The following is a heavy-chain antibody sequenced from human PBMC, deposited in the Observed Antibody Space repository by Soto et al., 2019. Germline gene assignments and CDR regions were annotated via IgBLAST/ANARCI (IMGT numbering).Heavy chain of an antibody. Sequence: APVKVSCKASGYTFTSYGISWVRQAPGQGLEWMGWISAYNGNTNYAQKLQGRVTMTTDTSTSTAYMELRSLRSDDTAVYYCARVKGSGYHNWLDPWGQGTLVTVSS. D-gene: IGHD3-22*01. CDR3: ARVKGSGYHNWLDP. CDR2: ISAYNGNT. V-gene: IGHV1-18*01. CDR1: GYTFTSYG. J-gene: IGHJ5*02.